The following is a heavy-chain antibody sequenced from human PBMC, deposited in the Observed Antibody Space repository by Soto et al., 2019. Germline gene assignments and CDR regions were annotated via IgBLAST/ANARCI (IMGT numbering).Heavy chain of an antibody. CDR1: GFTFSTYW. V-gene: IGHV3-7*01. CDR3: ARDWLFQAFDY. J-gene: IGHJ4*02. Sequence: PGGSLRLSCAASGFTFSTYWMHWVRQAPGKGLEWVAYIKPGGSEKYYADSVKGRFSISRDNAKSSLFLQMSSLRAEDTAVYYCARDWLFQAFDYWGQGTLVTVSS. CDR2: IKPGGSEK. D-gene: IGHD3-22*01.